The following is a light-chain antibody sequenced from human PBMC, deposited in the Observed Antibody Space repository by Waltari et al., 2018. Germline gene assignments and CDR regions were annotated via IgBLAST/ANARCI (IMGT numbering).Light chain of an antibody. J-gene: IGKJ4*01. CDR2: DAS. Sequence: DIQLTQSPSSLSASLGDRVTITCQASQDIDNYLNWYQQKPGQAPKLLIYDASNLQIGVPSRFSGRASATNFAFTISRLQPEDIATYFCQQFHSVPPTFAGGTKVEI. V-gene: IGKV1-33*01. CDR1: QDIDNY. CDR3: QQFHSVPPT.